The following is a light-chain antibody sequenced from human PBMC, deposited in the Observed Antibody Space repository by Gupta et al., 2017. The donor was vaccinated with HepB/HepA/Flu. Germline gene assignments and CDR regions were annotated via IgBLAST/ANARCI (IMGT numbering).Light chain of an antibody. CDR1: QTINGN. Sequence: IVMTQSPATLSVSPGERVTLSCRASQTINGNLAWYQQKPGQAPRLLISGASARATGIPVRFSGSGSGTEFTLTISSLQSEDFAVYYCQQYSNSPPWTFGQGTKVEMK. V-gene: IGKV3-15*01. J-gene: IGKJ1*01. CDR3: QQYSNSPPWT. CDR2: GAS.